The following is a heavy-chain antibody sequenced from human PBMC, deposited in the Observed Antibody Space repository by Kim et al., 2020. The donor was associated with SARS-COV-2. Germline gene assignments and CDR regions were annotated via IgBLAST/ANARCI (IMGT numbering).Heavy chain of an antibody. V-gene: IGHV5-51*01. CDR2: IYPGDSDT. CDR1: GYTFADYW. D-gene: IGHD2-15*01. CDR3: ARRGGICTGGNCYADWYFDL. Sequence: GESLKISCECSGYTFADYWIGWVRQTPGIGLEWLGIIYPGDSDTRYSPSFQGRVSISADLSLRTAYLNWHNLTASDSAMIYCARRGGICTGGNCYADWYFDLWGHGTLVTVSS. J-gene: IGHJ2*01.